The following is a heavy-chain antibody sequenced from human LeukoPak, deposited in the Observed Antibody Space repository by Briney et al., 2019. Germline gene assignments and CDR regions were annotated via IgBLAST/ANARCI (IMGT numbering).Heavy chain of an antibody. D-gene: IGHD1-1*01. V-gene: IGHV3-53*01. Sequence: PGESLRLSCAASGFTVSNNYMSWVRQAPGKGLEWVSIIYSGGSTYYADSVKGRFTISRDNSKNTLYLQMNSLRTEDTAVYYCARDPRGSGSVDWGQGTLVTVSS. CDR2: IYSGGST. CDR1: GFTVSNNY. J-gene: IGHJ4*02. CDR3: ARDPRGSGSVD.